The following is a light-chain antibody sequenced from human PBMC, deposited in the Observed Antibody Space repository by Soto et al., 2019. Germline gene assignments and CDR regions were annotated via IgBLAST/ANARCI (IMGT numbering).Light chain of an antibody. CDR1: QSMSTH. V-gene: IGKV1-5*01. CDR3: QQYADYPLA. CDR2: DAS. J-gene: IGKJ2*01. Sequence: DIHMTQSPSTLSASVGDRVTITCRASQSMSTHLAWYQQKPGDAPKLLIYDASTLQSGVPSRFSGSGSGTDFTLTVSSLQPDEFASYHCQQYADYPLAFGQGTKLEIK.